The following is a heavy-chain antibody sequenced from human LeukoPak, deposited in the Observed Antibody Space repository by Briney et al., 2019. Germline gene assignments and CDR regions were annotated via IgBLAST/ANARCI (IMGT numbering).Heavy chain of an antibody. Sequence: SETLSLTCTVSGGSISSSSYYWGWIRQPPGKGLEWIGSIYYSGSTYYNPSLKSRVTISVDTSKNQLSLKLSSVTAADTAVYYCARAYYDYVWGSYRQYYFDYWGQGTLVTVSS. V-gene: IGHV4-39*01. CDR3: ARAYYDYVWGSYRQYYFDY. CDR2: IYYSGST. D-gene: IGHD3-16*02. CDR1: GGSISSSSYY. J-gene: IGHJ4*02.